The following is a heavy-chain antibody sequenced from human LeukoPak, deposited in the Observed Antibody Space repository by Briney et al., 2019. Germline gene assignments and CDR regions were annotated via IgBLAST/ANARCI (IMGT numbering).Heavy chain of an antibody. CDR3: ARRRYYDSSGYLE. D-gene: IGHD3-22*01. V-gene: IGHV4-39*01. CDR1: GDSVSRSDSY. CDR2: IYYSGRT. J-gene: IGHJ1*01. Sequence: SETLSLTCTIFGDSVSRSDSYWDWIRQPPGKGLKWIGTIYYSGRTYYSPSLKSRVTLSVDMSNNQFSLTLSSVTAADTALYFCARRRYYDSSGYLEWGQGTLVTVSS.